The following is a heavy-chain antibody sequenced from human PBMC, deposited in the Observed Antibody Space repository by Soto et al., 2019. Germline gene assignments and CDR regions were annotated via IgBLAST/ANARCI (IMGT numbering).Heavy chain of an antibody. Sequence: GGSLILSCAASGFTFSSYAMSWVRQAPGKGLEWVSAISGSGGSTYYADSVKGRFTISRDNSKNTLYLQMNSLRAEDTAVYYCAKDALGYCISTSCLVPDYWGQGTQVTVSS. CDR2: ISGSGGST. D-gene: IGHD2-2*01. J-gene: IGHJ4*02. V-gene: IGHV3-23*01. CDR1: GFTFSSYA. CDR3: AKDALGYCISTSCLVPDY.